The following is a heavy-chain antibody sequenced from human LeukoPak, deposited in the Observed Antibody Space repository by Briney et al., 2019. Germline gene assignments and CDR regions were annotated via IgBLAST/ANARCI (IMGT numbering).Heavy chain of an antibody. D-gene: IGHD6-13*01. J-gene: IGHJ6*03. Sequence: KPSETLSLNCAVYGGSFSGYSWTWIRQPPGKGLEWIGYIYYSENTNYNPSLKSRVTISVDTSKNQFSLKLSSVTAADTAVYYCARDSSSWSYYYYMDVWGKGTTVTISS. CDR3: ARDSSSWSYYYYMDV. CDR2: IYYSENT. V-gene: IGHV4-59*01. CDR1: GGSFSGYS.